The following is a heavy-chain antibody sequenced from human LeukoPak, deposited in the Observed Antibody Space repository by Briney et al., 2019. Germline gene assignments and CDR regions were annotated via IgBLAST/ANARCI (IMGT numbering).Heavy chain of an antibody. J-gene: IGHJ4*02. Sequence: SQTLSLTCAISGGSISRGSYSWSWIRQPPGKGLEWIGYIYHSGSTYYNPSLESRVTISVDKSKNQFSLKLDSVTAADTAVYYCARRGGRLYSNYGYGYFDYWGQGTLVTVSS. D-gene: IGHD4-11*01. V-gene: IGHV4-30-2*01. CDR2: IYHSGST. CDR3: ARRGGRLYSNYGYGYFDY. CDR1: GGSISRGSYS.